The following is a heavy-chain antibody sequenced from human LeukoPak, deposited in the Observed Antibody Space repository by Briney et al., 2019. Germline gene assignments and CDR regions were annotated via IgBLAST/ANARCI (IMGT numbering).Heavy chain of an antibody. V-gene: IGHV3-23*01. CDR2: VSGSGGGT. CDR1: GLTFSSYA. J-gene: IGHJ4*02. Sequence: GGSLRLSCAASGLTFSSYAMSWVRQAPGKGLEWVSAVSGSGGGTYYADSVKGRFTISRDNSKNTLYLQMNSLRAEDTAVYYCAKDPSPRDYDFWSGPGGYWGQGTLVTVSS. D-gene: IGHD3-3*01. CDR3: AKDPSPRDYDFWSGPGGY.